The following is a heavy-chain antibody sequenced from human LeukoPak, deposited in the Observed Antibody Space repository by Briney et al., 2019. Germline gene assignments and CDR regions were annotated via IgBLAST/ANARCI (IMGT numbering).Heavy chain of an antibody. Sequence: ASVKVSRKASGYTFTSYGISWVRQAPGQGLEWMGWISAYNGNTNYAQKLQGRVTMTTDTSTSTAYMELRSLRSDDTAVYYCASTERDGYNLYYFDYWGQGTLVTVSS. D-gene: IGHD5-24*01. CDR1: GYTFTSYG. J-gene: IGHJ4*02. CDR3: ASTERDGYNLYYFDY. CDR2: ISAYNGNT. V-gene: IGHV1-18*01.